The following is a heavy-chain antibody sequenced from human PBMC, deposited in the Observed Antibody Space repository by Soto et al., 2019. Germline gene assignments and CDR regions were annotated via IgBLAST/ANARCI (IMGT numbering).Heavy chain of an antibody. D-gene: IGHD5-18*01. V-gene: IGHV1-69*02. Sequence: QVQLVQSGAEVKKPGSSVKVSCKASGGTFSSYTISWVRQAPGQGLEWMGRLIPILGIANYAQKFQGRVKITADKSPSTAYMEMSRLRSEDTAVYYCARAARGYGDAFDIWGQGTMVTVSS. J-gene: IGHJ3*02. CDR1: GGTFSSYT. CDR2: LIPILGIA. CDR3: ARAARGYGDAFDI.